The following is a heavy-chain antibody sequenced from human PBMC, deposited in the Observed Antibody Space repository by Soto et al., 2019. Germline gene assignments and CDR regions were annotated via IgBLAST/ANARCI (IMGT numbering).Heavy chain of an antibody. Sequence: EVQLVESGGGLVQPGGSLRLSCAASGFTLSNYDMHWVRQTTGKGLEWVSAIGSAGDTYYAGSVEGRFTISREKAKNSWYLQMNSLRAGDTAVYYCARGRGADFDYWGQGTLVTVSS. D-gene: IGHD1-26*01. CDR2: IGSAGDT. CDR3: ARGRGADFDY. V-gene: IGHV3-13*04. J-gene: IGHJ4*02. CDR1: GFTLSNYD.